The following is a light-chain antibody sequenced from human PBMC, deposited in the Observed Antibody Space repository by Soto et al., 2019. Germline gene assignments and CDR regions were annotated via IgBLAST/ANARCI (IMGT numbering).Light chain of an antibody. Sequence: EVVLTQSPGTLSLSPRERATLSCRASQSMSNNYLAWYQHKPGQAPRLLIYGASNRAPGIPDRFSGSGSGPDFTLTISRLEPEDFAVYYCQQYAASPRTFGQGTLVEV. CDR3: QQYAASPRT. V-gene: IGKV3-20*01. CDR1: QSMSNNY. CDR2: GAS. J-gene: IGKJ1*01.